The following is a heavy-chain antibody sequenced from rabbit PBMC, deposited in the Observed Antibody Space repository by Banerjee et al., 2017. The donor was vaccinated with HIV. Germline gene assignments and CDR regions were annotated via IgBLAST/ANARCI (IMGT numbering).Heavy chain of an antibody. V-gene: IGHV1S7*01. D-gene: IGHD6-1*01. CDR3: ARAYYNHDYAGYAYSSFNL. CDR2: IYAGKGST. Sequence: QLKETGGGLVQPGGSLTLSCKASGFDFSGYYMSWVRQAPGKGLEWIGIIYAGKGSTDYASWVNGRFTISSDNAQNTVDLQMTSLTAADTATYFCARAYYNHDYAGYAYSSFNLWGPGTLVTVS. CDR1: GFDFSGYY. J-gene: IGHJ4*01.